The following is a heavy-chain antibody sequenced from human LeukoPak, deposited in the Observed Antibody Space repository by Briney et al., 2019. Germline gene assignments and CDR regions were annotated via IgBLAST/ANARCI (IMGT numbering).Heavy chain of an antibody. CDR3: ATGNSLGYCKGGRCFNY. CDR2: FDPEKSER. CDR1: GDTLSELP. Sequence: ASVKVSCTVSGDTLSELPMHWVRQAPGIGLEWMGGFDPEKSERIYAQNLRGRVTMTEETSTDTAFLELSSLTSEDTAVYYCATGNSLGYCKGGRCFNYWGQGTQVIVSS. V-gene: IGHV1-24*01. D-gene: IGHD2-15*01. J-gene: IGHJ4*02.